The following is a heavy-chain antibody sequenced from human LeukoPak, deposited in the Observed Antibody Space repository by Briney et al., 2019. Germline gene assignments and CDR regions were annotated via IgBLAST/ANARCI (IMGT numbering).Heavy chain of an antibody. V-gene: IGHV6-1*01. CDR3: ARDYSSSWRYYYYYMDV. Sequence: SQTLSLTCAISGDSVSSNIAAWSWVRQSPSRGLEWLGRTYYRSKWKNDYAESVKSRINISPDTSKNQFSLQLNSVTPEDTAVYYCARDYSSSWRYYYYYMDVWGKGTTVTVSS. J-gene: IGHJ6*03. D-gene: IGHD6-13*01. CDR2: TYYRSKWKN. CDR1: GDSVSSNIAA.